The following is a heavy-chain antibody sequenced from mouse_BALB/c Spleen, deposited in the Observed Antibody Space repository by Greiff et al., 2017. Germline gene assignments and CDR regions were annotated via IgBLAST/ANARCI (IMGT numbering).Heavy chain of an antibody. CDR1: GYAFSSYW. D-gene: IGHD2-4*01. Sequence: QVQLQQSGAELVRPGSSVKISCKASGYAFSSYWMNWVKQRPGQGLEWIGQIYPGDGDTNYNGKFKGKATLTADKSSSTAYMQLSSLTSEDSAVYFCARRDDYDDFDYWGQGTTLTVSS. J-gene: IGHJ2*01. CDR2: IYPGDGDT. V-gene: IGHV1-80*01. CDR3: ARRDDYDDFDY.